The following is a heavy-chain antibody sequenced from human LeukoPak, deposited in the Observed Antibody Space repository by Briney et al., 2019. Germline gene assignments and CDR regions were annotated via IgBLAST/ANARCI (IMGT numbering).Heavy chain of an antibody. J-gene: IGHJ4*02. CDR3: ATDSSLYSSSWTDLDY. CDR1: GYTLTELF. V-gene: IGHV1-24*01. Sequence: GASVKVSCKVSGYTLTELFMHWVRQAPGKGLEWMGGFDPEDGETIHAQKFQGRVTMTEDTSTDTAYMELSSLRSEDTAVYYCATDSSLYSSSWTDLDYWGQGTLVTVSS. CDR2: FDPEDGET. D-gene: IGHD6-13*01.